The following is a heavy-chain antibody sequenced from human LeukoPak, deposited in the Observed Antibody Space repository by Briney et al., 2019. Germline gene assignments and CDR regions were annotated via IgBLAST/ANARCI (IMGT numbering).Heavy chain of an antibody. V-gene: IGHV1-8*01. CDR1: GYTFTSYD. J-gene: IGHJ6*03. CDR3: ARAKRELPSYYYYMDV. D-gene: IGHD1-26*01. CDR2: MNPNSGNT. Sequence: VASVKVSCKASGYTFTSYDINWVRQATGQGLEWMGWMNPNSGNTGHAQKFQGRVTMTRNTSISTAYMELSSLRFEDTAVYYCARAKRELPSYYYYMDVWGKGTTVTVSS.